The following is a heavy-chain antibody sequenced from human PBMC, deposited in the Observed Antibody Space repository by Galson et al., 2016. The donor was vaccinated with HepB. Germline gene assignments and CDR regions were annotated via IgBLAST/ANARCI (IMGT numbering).Heavy chain of an antibody. J-gene: IGHJ3*02. CDR3: SRNQRGSYGPDDAFDI. CDR1: GFTFTDYY. V-gene: IGHV3-11*04. D-gene: IGHD1-26*01. CDR2: SSPSGYSI. Sequence: SLRLSCAASGFTFTDYYMSWIRQAPGKGLEWISYSSPSGYSIYYADSVKGRFTISRDNAKNSLYLQMNSLRAEDTAVYYCSRNQRGSYGPDDAFDIWGQGTMVTVSS.